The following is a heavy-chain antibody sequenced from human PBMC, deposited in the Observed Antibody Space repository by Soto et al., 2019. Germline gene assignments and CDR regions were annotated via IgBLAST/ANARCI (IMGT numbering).Heavy chain of an antibody. J-gene: IGHJ6*02. V-gene: IGHV1-69*13. D-gene: IGHD3-9*01. CDR1: GGTFSSYA. Sequence: ASVKVSCKASGGTFSSYAISWVRQAPGQGLEWMGGIIPIFGTANYAQKFQGRVTITADESTSTAYMELSSLRSEDTAVYYCARYGNDILTGYYIRPYGMDVWGQGTTVTVSS. CDR2: IIPIFGTA. CDR3: ARYGNDILTGYYIRPYGMDV.